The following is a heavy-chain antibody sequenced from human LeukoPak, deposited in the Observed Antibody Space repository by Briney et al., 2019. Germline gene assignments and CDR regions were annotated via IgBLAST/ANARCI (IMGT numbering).Heavy chain of an antibody. D-gene: IGHD2-21*02. J-gene: IGHJ5*02. CDR2: IYYSGST. CDR3: ARSYCGGDCYILNWFDP. Sequence: SETLSLTCTVSGGSISSSSYYWGWIRQPPGKGLEWIGSIYYSGSTYYNPSLKSRVTISVDTSKNQFSLKLSSVTAADTAVYYCARSYCGGDCYILNWFDPWGQGTLVTVSS. V-gene: IGHV4-39*07. CDR1: GGSISSSSYY.